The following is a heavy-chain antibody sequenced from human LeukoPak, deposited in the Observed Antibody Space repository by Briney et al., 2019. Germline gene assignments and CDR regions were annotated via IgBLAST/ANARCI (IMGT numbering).Heavy chain of an antibody. CDR3: AREMYDSAGYRVSYFDY. D-gene: IGHD3-22*01. Sequence: SETLSLTCAVSGGSISSGGYSWSWIRQPPGKGLEWIGYIYYSGSTYYNPSLKSRVTISVDTSKNQFSLKLSSVTAADTAVYYCAREMYDSAGYRVSYFDYWGQGILVTVSS. J-gene: IGHJ4*02. CDR1: GGSISSGGYS. V-gene: IGHV4-30-4*07. CDR2: IYYSGST.